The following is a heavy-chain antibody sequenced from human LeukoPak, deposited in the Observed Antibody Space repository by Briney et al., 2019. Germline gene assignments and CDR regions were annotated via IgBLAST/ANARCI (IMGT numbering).Heavy chain of an antibody. V-gene: IGHV4-38-2*02. CDR3: ARVGLGLDP. D-gene: IGHD3-16*01. CDR2: IYHSGST. J-gene: IGHJ5*02. CDR1: GYSISSGYY. Sequence: PSETLSLTCTVSGYSISSGYYWGWIRQPPGKGLEWIGSIYHSGSTYYNPSLKSRVTISVDTSKNQFSLKLSSVTAADTAVYYCARVGLGLDPWGQGTLVTVSS.